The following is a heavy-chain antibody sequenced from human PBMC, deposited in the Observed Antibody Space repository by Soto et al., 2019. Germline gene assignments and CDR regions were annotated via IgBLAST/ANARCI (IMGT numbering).Heavy chain of an antibody. CDR3: ARGVGDVYFDNWFEP. D-gene: IGHD3-9*01. J-gene: IGHJ5*02. Sequence: ASVKVSCKASGGTFSSYAISWVRQAPGQGLEWMGGIIPIFGTANYAQKFQGRVTITADESTSTAYMELSSLRSEDTAVYYCARGVGDVYFDNWFEPWGQGTLVTGSS. CDR1: GGTFSSYA. V-gene: IGHV1-69*13. CDR2: IIPIFGTA.